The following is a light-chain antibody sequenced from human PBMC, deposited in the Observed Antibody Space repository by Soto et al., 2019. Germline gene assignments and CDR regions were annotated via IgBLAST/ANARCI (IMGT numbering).Light chain of an antibody. V-gene: IGKV3-20*01. CDR1: QGINRNY. CDR3: QQYNSAQWT. J-gene: IGKJ1*01. Sequence: EIVLTQSPGILSLSPGERATLTCRASQGINRNYLAWYQQKPGQAPRLLISDTSSRATGVPDKFSGSGSGTDFTLTIPRLGPEDSAVYYCQQYNSAQWTFGQGTKVEI. CDR2: DTS.